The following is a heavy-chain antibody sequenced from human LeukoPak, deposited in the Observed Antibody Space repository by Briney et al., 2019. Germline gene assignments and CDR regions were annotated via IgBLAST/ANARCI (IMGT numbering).Heavy chain of an antibody. CDR3: ARDSSSWSQNFDY. CDR1: GFTFSSYS. J-gene: IGHJ4*02. D-gene: IGHD6-13*01. Sequence: GGSLRLSCAASGFTFSSYSMNWVRQAPGKGLEWVSSISSSSSYIYYADSVKGRFTISRDNAKNSLYLQMNSLRAEDTAVYYCARDSSSWSQNFDYWGQGTLVTVSS. CDR2: ISSSSSYI. V-gene: IGHV3-21*01.